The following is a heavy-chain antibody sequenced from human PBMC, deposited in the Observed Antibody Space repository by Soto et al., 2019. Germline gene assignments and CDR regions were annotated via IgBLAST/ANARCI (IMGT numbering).Heavy chain of an antibody. V-gene: IGHV4-4*02. D-gene: IGHD3-22*01. CDR1: GGSISSSNW. CDR2: IYHSGST. Sequence: SETLSLTCAVSGGSISSSNWWSWVRQPPGKGLEWIGEIYHSGSTNYNPSLKSRVTISVDKSKNQFSLKLSSVTAADTAVYYCARLGYYYDSSGFGFDYWGQGTLVTVSS. J-gene: IGHJ4*02. CDR3: ARLGYYYDSSGFGFDY.